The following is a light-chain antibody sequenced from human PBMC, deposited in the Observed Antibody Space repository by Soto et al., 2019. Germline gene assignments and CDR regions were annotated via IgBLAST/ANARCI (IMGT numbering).Light chain of an antibody. CDR3: QQSNDCPRT. Sequence: ETVMTQSPATMSVSAGERATLSCRASQSVSNNLAWYQQKPGQEPRLLIDGASSRATGIPARFSGSGSGTEFTLTISSLQSADFAVYYCQQSNDCPRTFGGGTKVDIK. CDR1: QSVSNN. V-gene: IGKV3-15*01. J-gene: IGKJ4*01. CDR2: GAS.